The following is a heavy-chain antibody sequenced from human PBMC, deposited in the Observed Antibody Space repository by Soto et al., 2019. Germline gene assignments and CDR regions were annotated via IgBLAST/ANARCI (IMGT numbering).Heavy chain of an antibody. CDR3: ARSGKYYYDSSGYYYYAFDI. J-gene: IGHJ3*02. CDR2: ISSSSSTI. D-gene: IGHD3-22*01. Sequence: EVQLVESGGGLVQPGGSLRLSCAASGFTFSSYSMNWVRQAPGKGLEWVSYISSSSSTIYYADSVKGRFTISRDNAKNSLYLQMNSLRDEDTAVYYCARSGKYYYDSSGYYYYAFDIWGHGTMGTVSS. CDR1: GFTFSSYS. V-gene: IGHV3-48*02.